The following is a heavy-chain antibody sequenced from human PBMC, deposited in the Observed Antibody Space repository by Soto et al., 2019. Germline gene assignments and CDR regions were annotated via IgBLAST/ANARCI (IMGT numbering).Heavy chain of an antibody. CDR2: TSSYSKYM. J-gene: IGHJ4*02. CDR1: GFTLGDYS. CDR3: ARGDYGLDY. D-gene: IGHD4-17*01. Sequence: EVQLVQSGGGLVKPGGSLRLSCAASGFTLGDYSVNWVRQAPGKGLEWVSSTSSYSKYMYYADSVRGRFSISRDNAKNSLYLQMNNLRGEDTATYFCARGDYGLDYWGQGTLVTVSS. V-gene: IGHV3-21*02.